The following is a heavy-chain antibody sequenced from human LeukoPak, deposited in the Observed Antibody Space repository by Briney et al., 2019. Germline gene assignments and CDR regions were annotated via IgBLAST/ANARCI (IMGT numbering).Heavy chain of an antibody. J-gene: IGHJ5*02. Sequence: PGGSLRLSCAASGFTFNTYAMSWVRQAPGTGLEWVSSISGSGGSTYYADSVKGRFTIPRDNSNNTLYLQINSLRADDTAVYYCAKTPSLWWFDPWGQGTLVTVSS. CDR2: ISGSGGST. CDR1: GFTFNTYA. D-gene: IGHD3-16*02. CDR3: AKTPSLWWFDP. V-gene: IGHV3-23*01.